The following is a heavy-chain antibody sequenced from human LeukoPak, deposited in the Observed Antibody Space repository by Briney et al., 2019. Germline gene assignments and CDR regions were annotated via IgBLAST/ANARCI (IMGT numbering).Heavy chain of an antibody. CDR1: GYTFTGYY. J-gene: IGHJ4*02. CDR3: ARDWGTTVTFGLDY. Sequence: ASVKVSCKASGYTFTGYYMHWVRQAPGQGLEWMGWINPNSGGTNYAQKFQGRVTMTRDTSISTAYMELSRLRSDDTAVYYCARDWGTTVTFGLDYWGQGTLVTVSS. V-gene: IGHV1-2*02. CDR2: INPNSGGT. D-gene: IGHD4-17*01.